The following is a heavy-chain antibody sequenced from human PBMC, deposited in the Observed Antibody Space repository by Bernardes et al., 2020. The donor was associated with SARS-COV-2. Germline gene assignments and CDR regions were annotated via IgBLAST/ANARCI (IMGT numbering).Heavy chain of an antibody. Sequence: GEYLRLSCAASGFTFRSYWMHWVRQAPGKGLVWVSRINSHGSSTIYADSVKGRFTISRDNAKNRLYLQMNSLRVEDTAVYYCARDAYSGSYYDNWGQGTLVTVSS. V-gene: IGHV3-74*01. CDR3: ARDAYSGSYYDN. CDR2: INSHGSST. D-gene: IGHD1-26*01. CDR1: GFTFRSYW. J-gene: IGHJ4*02.